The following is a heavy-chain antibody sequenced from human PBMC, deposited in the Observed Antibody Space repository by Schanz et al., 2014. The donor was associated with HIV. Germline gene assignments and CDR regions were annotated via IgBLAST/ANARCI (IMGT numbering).Heavy chain of an antibody. CDR3: AKSSGWLYAHFDY. CDR2: ISGSGGST. D-gene: IGHD3-9*01. J-gene: IGHJ4*02. CDR1: GFTFSSYW. Sequence: EVQLVESGGGLVQPGGSLRLSCAASGFTFSSYWMHWVRQAPGKGLVWVSVISGSGGSTYYADSVKGRFTISRDNSKNTLYLQMHSLRAEDTAVYYCAKSSGWLYAHFDYWGQGTLVTVSS. V-gene: IGHV3-23*04.